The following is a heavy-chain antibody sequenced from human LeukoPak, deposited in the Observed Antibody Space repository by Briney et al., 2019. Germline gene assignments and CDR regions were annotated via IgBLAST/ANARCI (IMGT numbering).Heavy chain of an antibody. V-gene: IGHV4-59*01. CDR2: IYYSGST. Sequence: SETLSLTCTVSGGSISDYYWSWIRQPPGKGLEWIGYIYYSGSTNYNPSLKSRVTISVDTSKNQFSLKLSSVTAEDTAVYYCARALYSGYDYWGQGTLVTVSS. CDR1: GGSISDYY. CDR3: ARALYSGYDY. J-gene: IGHJ4*02. D-gene: IGHD5-12*01.